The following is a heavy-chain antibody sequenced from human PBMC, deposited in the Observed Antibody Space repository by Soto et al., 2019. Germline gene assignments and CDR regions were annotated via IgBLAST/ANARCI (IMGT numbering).Heavy chain of an antibody. CDR3: AKVFSPEGGNYFDH. J-gene: IGHJ4*02. Sequence: EVQLLESGGGLVQPGGSLRLSCAASGFAFSNYAMDWVRQAPGKGLEWVSAISNSFSDGNTHYADSVKGRFTISRDNDKNTVFLEMNSLRAEDTAVYYCAKVFSPEGGNYFDHWGQGTLVTVSS. CDR2: ISNSFSDGNT. V-gene: IGHV3-23*01. CDR1: GFAFSNYA.